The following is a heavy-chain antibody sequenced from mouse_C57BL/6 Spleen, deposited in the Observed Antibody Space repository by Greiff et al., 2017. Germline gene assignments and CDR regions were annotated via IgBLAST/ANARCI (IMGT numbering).Heavy chain of an antibody. CDR1: GYTFTDYE. V-gene: IGHV1-15*01. D-gene: IGHD2-5*01. Sequence: QVQLKESGAELVRPGASVTLSCKASGYTFTDYEMHWVKQTPVHGLEWIGAIDPETGGTAYNQKFKGKAILTADKSSSTAYMELRSLTSEDSAVYYCTRGDLDSNYEYFDVWGTGTTVTVSS. CDR3: TRGDLDSNYEYFDV. CDR2: IDPETGGT. J-gene: IGHJ1*03.